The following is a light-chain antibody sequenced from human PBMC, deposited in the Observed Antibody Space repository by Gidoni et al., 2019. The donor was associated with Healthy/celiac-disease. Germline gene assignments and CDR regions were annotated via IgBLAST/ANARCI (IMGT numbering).Light chain of an antibody. V-gene: IGKV1-39*01. Sequence: DIQMTQSPSSLSASVGDRVTITCRASQSISSYLNWYQQKPGKAPKRLIYAASSLQSGVPSRCSGSGSGTDFTLTISSLQPEECATYYCQQSYSTPDTFGQGTKLEIK. CDR1: QSISSY. CDR2: AAS. CDR3: QQSYSTPDT. J-gene: IGKJ2*01.